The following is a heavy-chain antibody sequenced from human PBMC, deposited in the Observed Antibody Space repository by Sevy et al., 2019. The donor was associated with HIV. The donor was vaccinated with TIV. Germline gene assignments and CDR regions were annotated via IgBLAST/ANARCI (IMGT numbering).Heavy chain of an antibody. D-gene: IGHD2-21*02. CDR2: INWDGGST. Sequence: GGSLRLSCAASGFVFGDYGMNWVRQAPGKGLECVSGINWDGGSTGYADSVKGRFTISRDKAKNSLYLQMNSLRAEDTAIYYCARERSIGVACYYFDTWGQGALVTVSS. J-gene: IGHJ4*02. V-gene: IGHV3-20*04. CDR3: ARERSIGVACYYFDT. CDR1: GFVFGDYG.